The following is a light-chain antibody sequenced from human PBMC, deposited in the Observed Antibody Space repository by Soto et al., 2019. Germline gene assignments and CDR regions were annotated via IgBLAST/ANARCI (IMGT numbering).Light chain of an antibody. J-gene: IGLJ2*01. CDR1: SSDVGGYNY. CDR3: SSFTSSNTVG. V-gene: IGLV2-14*01. Sequence: QSALTQPASVSGSPGQSITISCTGTSSDVGGYNYVSWYQQHPGKAPKIMIYEVSNWPSGVSNRFSGSKSGNTASLTISGLQAEDEADYYCSSFTSSNTVGFGGGTQLTVL. CDR2: EVS.